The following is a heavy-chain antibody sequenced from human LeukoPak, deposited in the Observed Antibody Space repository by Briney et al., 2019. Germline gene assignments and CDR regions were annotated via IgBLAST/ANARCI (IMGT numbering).Heavy chain of an antibody. CDR1: GFTLSDYS. CDR3: ARRRMVAALMNWYFDL. CDR2: MIRSGSSM. J-gene: IGHJ2*01. V-gene: IGHV3-11*04. D-gene: IGHD2-15*01. Sequence: GGSLRLSCAASGFTLSDYSMTWIRQAPGKGLEWVSYMIRSGSSMYYADSVKGRFTISRDNAKNSVYLQMNSLGAEDTAVYYCARRRMVAALMNWYFDLWGRGTRVTVSS.